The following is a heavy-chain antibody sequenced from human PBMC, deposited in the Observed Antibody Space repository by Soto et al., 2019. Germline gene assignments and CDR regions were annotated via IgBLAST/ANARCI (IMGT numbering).Heavy chain of an antibody. D-gene: IGHD3-10*01. CDR2: IWYDGSNK. CDR3: VRCDGSSSYCFYFDN. J-gene: IGHJ4*02. Sequence: GGSLRLSCAASGFTFSSYGMHWVRQAPGKGLEWVAVIWYDGSNKYYADSVKGRFTISRDNSKNAMYLQMNGLRAEDTAVYYCVRCDGSSSYCFYFDNWGQGTLVTVSS. CDR1: GFTFSSYG. V-gene: IGHV3-33*01.